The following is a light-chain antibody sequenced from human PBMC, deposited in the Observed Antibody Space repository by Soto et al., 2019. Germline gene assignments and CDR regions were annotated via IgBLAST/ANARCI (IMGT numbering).Light chain of an antibody. J-gene: IGKJ4*01. CDR3: QQYNNWPPLT. Sequence: EIVMTQSPATLSVSPGERATLSCRASQSVSSNLAWYQQKPGNAPRLLIYGASTRTTAIPARFSGSGSGTEFTLTISSLQSEDFAVYYCQQYNNWPPLTFGGGTKVEIK. V-gene: IGKV3-15*01. CDR1: QSVSSN. CDR2: GAS.